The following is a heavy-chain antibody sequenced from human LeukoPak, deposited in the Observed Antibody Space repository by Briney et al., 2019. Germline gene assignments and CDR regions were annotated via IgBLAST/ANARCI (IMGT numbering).Heavy chain of an antibody. CDR1: GYSFTSYW. J-gene: IGHJ4*02. Sequence: GESLKISCKGSGYSFTSYWITWVRQMPGKGLEWMGRIDPSDSYTNYSPSFQGHVTISADKSISTAYLQWSSLKASDTAMYYCARQDGNSKYYFDYWGQGTLVTVSS. V-gene: IGHV5-10-1*01. CDR2: IDPSDSYT. D-gene: IGHD1-1*01. CDR3: ARQDGNSKYYFDY.